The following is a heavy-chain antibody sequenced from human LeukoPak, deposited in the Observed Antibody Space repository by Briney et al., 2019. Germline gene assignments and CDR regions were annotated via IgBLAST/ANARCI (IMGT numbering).Heavy chain of an antibody. CDR1: GFTFSSYA. D-gene: IGHD5-18*01. V-gene: IGHV3-48*01. CDR3: ASGSYGQFDY. J-gene: IGHJ4*02. CDR2: ISSGSSII. Sequence: GGSLRLSCAASGFTFSSYAMNWVRQAPGKGPEWLSCISSGSSIIYYADSVKGRFTISRDNAKNSLYLQMNSLRAEDTAVYYCASGSYGQFDYWGQGTLVTVSS.